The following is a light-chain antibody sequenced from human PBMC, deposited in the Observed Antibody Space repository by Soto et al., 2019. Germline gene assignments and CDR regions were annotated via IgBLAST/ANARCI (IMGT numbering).Light chain of an antibody. CDR1: QSVSSTY. J-gene: IGKJ2*01. CDR3: QQYDSSPYT. V-gene: IGKV3-20*01. CDR2: GAS. Sequence: EIVLTQSPGTLSLSPGERATLSCRASQSVSSTYLAWFQQKPGQAPRLLIFGASTGATGIPDRFSGSGSGPDFTLTISRLEPEDFAVYYCQQYDSSPYTFGQETKLEIK.